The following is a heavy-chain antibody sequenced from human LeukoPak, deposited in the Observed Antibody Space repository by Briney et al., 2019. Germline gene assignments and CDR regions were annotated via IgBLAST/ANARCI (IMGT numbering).Heavy chain of an antibody. CDR3: ARDRLWLLNYMDV. Sequence: GSLRLSCAASGLTFSDYYMSWTRQAPGKGLEWVSYISSSGSTIYYADSVKGRFTISRDNAKNSLYLQMNSLRAEDTAVYYCARDRLWLLNYMDVWGKGTTVTVSS. V-gene: IGHV3-11*04. CDR2: ISSSGSTI. D-gene: IGHD3-22*01. J-gene: IGHJ6*03. CDR1: GLTFSDYY.